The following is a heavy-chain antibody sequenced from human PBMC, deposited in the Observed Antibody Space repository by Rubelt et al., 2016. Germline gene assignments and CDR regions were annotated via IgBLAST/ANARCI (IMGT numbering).Heavy chain of an antibody. V-gene: IGHV4-39*07. CDR2: YYSGST. CDR3: ARERPGGYYYYYYMDV. Sequence: YYSGSTNYNPSLKSRVTISVDTSKNQFSLKLSSVTAADTAVYYCARERPGGYYYYYYMDVWGKGTTVTVSS. D-gene: IGHD4-23*01. J-gene: IGHJ6*03.